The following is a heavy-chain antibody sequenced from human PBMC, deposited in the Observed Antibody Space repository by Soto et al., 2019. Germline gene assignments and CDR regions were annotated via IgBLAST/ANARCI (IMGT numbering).Heavy chain of an antibody. D-gene: IGHD1-26*01. Sequence: EVQLLESGGGLVQPGGSLRLSCAVSGFTFSSYAMSWVRQAPGKGLKWVSIISGDGSSTYYAESVKGRLTISRDNSQNTLYLQMNSLRAEDTAVYFCAKDSEGFSLSWPLDYWGQGTLVTVSS. CDR1: GFTFSSYA. CDR2: ISGDGSST. CDR3: AKDSEGFSLSWPLDY. V-gene: IGHV3-23*01. J-gene: IGHJ4*02.